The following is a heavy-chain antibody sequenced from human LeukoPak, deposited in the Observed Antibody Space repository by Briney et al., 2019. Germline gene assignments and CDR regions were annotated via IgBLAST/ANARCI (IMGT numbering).Heavy chain of an antibody. CDR1: GYSISSGYY. J-gene: IGHJ4*02. D-gene: IGHD3-9*01. CDR3: ARRTTYFGWRPSESPSCFDY. V-gene: IGHV4-38-2*02. Sequence: PSETLSLTCTVSGYSISSGYYWGWIRQPPGKGLEWIGSIYHSGSTYYKSSLKSRVTISVDTSKNQLSLKLSSVTAADTAVYYCARRTTYFGWRPSESPSCFDYWGQGTLVTVSS. CDR2: IYHSGST.